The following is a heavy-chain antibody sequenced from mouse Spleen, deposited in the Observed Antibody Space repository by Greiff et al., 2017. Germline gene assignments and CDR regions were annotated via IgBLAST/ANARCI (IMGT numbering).Heavy chain of an antibody. V-gene: IGHV1-26*01. CDR1: GYTFTDYY. J-gene: IGHJ2*01. Sequence: EVQLQQSGPELVKPGASVKISCKASGYTFTDYYMNWVKQSHGKSLEWIGDINPNNGGTSYNQKFKGKATLTVDKSSSTAYMELRSLTSEDSAVYYCARAMGDGYPLDYWGQGTTLTVSS. CDR2: INPNNGGT. CDR3: ARAMGDGYPLDY. D-gene: IGHD2-3*01.